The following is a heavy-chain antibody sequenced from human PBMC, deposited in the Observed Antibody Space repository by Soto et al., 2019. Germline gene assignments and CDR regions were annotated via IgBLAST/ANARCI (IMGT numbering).Heavy chain of an antibody. Sequence: SETLSLTCTVSGGSISSGDYYWSWIRQPPGKGLERIGYIYYSGSTYYNPSLKSRVTISVDTSKNQFSLKLSSVTAADTAVYYCARDIGSSGYSDDDAFDIWGQGTMVTVSS. CDR1: GGSISSGDYY. CDR2: IYYSGST. D-gene: IGHD3-22*01. V-gene: IGHV4-30-4*01. J-gene: IGHJ3*02. CDR3: ARDIGSSGYSDDDAFDI.